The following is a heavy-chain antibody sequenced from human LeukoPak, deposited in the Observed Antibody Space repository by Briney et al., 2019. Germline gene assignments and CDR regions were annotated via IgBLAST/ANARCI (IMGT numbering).Heavy chain of an antibody. J-gene: IGHJ1*01. V-gene: IGHV3-48*01. Sequence: GGSLRLSCEGSGFNFSSYSMNWVRQAPGKGLEWVSYISSSSSTIYYADSVKGRFTISRDNAKNSLYLQMNSLRAEDTAVYYCATRGGVLGIAAAAEYFQHWGQGTLVTVSS. CDR2: ISSSSSTI. CDR3: ATRGGVLGIAAAAEYFQH. CDR1: GFNFSSYS. D-gene: IGHD6-13*01.